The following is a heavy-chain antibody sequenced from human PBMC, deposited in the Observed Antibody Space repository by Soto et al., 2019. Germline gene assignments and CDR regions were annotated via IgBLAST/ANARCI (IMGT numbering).Heavy chain of an antibody. J-gene: IGHJ3*02. Sequence: GGSLRLSCAASGFTFNNYAMSWVRQTPGKGLEWVSGVLGGGGSTFYADSVKGRFTISRDNSKNTLYVQMNSLRAEDTAIYYCARKGPPRDAFDIWGQGTMVTVSS. CDR2: VLGGGGST. V-gene: IGHV3-23*01. CDR1: GFTFNNYA. CDR3: ARKGPPRDAFDI.